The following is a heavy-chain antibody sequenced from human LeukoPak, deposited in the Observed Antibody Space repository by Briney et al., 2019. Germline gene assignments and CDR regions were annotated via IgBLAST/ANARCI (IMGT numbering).Heavy chain of an antibody. Sequence: GGSLRLSCAASGFTFRSYWMSWVRQAPGKGLEWVANIKQDGSEKYYVDSVKGRFTISRDNAKNSLYLQMSILRAADTAVYYCARVRIAVAVSAFDIWGQGTMVTVSS. CDR1: GFTFRSYW. CDR2: IKQDGSEK. J-gene: IGHJ3*02. CDR3: ARVRIAVAVSAFDI. D-gene: IGHD6-19*01. V-gene: IGHV3-7*01.